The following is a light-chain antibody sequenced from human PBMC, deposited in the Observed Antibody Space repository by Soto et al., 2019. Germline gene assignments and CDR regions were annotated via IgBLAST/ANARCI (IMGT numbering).Light chain of an antibody. J-gene: IGKJ2*01. Sequence: DIQMTQSPSTLSASVGDRVTITCRASQSISSWLAWYQQKPGKAPKLLIYKASSLGSGVPSRFSGSGSGTEVTLTISSLPAEDFAIYYCQQYNSHSSYTFGQGTKLEI. CDR1: QSISSW. V-gene: IGKV1-5*03. CDR3: QQYNSHSSYT. CDR2: KAS.